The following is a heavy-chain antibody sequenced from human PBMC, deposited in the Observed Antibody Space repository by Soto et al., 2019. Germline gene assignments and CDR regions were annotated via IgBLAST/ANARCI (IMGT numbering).Heavy chain of an antibody. CDR2: IKQDGNDK. D-gene: IGHD3-10*01. J-gene: IGHJ3*01. CDR1: GFTFSSYW. Sequence: EVQLVQFGGGLAQPGGSLRLSCSASGFTFSSYWMTWVRQAPGEGLEWVANIKQDGNDKYYVESVKGRFTISRDNARNSLFLQMNNLRAEDTAVYYCARGGPFVTGLDAFDFWGLGTMVTVSS. V-gene: IGHV3-7*01. CDR3: ARGGPFVTGLDAFDF.